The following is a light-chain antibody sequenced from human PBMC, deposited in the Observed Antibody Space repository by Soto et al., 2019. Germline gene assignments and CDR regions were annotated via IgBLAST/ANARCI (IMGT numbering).Light chain of an antibody. Sequence: QSALTQPASVSGSPGQSITISCTGTSSDVGGYNYVSWYQQHPGKAPKLMIYDVSKRPSGVSNRFSGSKSGNTASLTISGLQAEDEADYYCSSYISSSTLNVFGTETKLSVL. CDR1: SSDVGGYNY. CDR2: DVS. CDR3: SSYISSSTLNV. V-gene: IGLV2-14*01. J-gene: IGLJ1*01.